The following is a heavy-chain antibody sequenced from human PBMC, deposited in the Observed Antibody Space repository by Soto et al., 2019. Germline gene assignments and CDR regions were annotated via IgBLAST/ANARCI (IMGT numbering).Heavy chain of an antibody. D-gene: IGHD6-6*01. V-gene: IGHV1-2*02. J-gene: IGHJ6*02. Sequence: ASVKVSCKASGYTFTGYDMHWVRQAPGQGLEWMGWINPNNGSTNYAQKFQGRVTMTRDTSISTAYMELSRLRLDDTAVYYCARGVIASRRDYYYYGMDVWGQGTTVTVSS. CDR2: INPNNGST. CDR1: GYTFTGYD. CDR3: ARGVIASRRDYYYYGMDV.